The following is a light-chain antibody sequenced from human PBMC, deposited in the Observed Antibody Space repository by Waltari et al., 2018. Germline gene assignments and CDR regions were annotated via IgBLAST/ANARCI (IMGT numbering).Light chain of an antibody. CDR2: YDT. CDR1: NIETKS. Sequence: YVLTQPPSVSVAPGKTATLTCGGENIETKSVNWYQQKPGQAPVLVLFYDTDLPSGIPDRCSGANSGNTATRTISLVEAGDEAYYRCQVWDDTTNSGVFGGGTRLTVL. V-gene: IGLV3-21*04. J-gene: IGLJ3*02. CDR3: QVWDDTTNSGV.